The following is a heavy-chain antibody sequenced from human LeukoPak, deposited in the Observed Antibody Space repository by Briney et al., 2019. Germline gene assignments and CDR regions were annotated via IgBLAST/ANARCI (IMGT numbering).Heavy chain of an antibody. Sequence: GGSLRLSCAASGFTFSSYAMSWVRQAPGKGLEWVSAISGSGGSTYYADSVKGRFTISRDNSKNTLYLQMNSLRAEDTAVYYCAKRGYSGYDRNSYGTDVWGQGTTVNVSS. J-gene: IGHJ6*02. CDR2: ISGSGGST. D-gene: IGHD5-12*01. V-gene: IGHV3-23*01. CDR1: GFTFSSYA. CDR3: AKRGYSGYDRNSYGTDV.